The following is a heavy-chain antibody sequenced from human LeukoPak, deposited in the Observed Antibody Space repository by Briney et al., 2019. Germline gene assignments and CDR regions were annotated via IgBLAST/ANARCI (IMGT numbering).Heavy chain of an antibody. CDR2: IRYEGSNK. CDR1: AFTFSGYG. D-gene: IGHD3-22*01. J-gene: IGHJ4*02. V-gene: IGHV3-30*02. Sequence: GGSLRLSCAASAFTFSGYGMHWVRQAPGKGLEWVAFIRYEGSNKYYADSLKGRFTISRDNSKNTLYLQMNSLRAEDTAVYYCAKGPYCYDRSGPTTPFAYWGQGTLVTVSS. CDR3: AKGPYCYDRSGPTTPFAY.